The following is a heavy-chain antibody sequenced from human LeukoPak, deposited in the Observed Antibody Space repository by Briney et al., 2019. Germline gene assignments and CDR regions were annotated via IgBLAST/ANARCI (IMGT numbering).Heavy chain of an antibody. Sequence: SETLSLTCTVSGASISRYYWTWMRQPAGKGLECIGRIYTSGSTKYNPSLKSRVTVSVDTSKNQFSLKLSSVTAADTAVYYCARDRGRSMIRGVPEDYYYYLDVWGKGTTVTVSS. CDR2: IYTSGST. CDR3: ARDRGRSMIRGVPEDYYYYLDV. J-gene: IGHJ6*03. D-gene: IGHD3-10*01. V-gene: IGHV4-4*07. CDR1: GASISRYY.